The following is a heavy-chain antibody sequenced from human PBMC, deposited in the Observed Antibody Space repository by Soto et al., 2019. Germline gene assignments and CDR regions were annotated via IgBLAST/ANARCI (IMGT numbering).Heavy chain of an antibody. Sequence: QVQLAQSGAEVKKPGSSVKVSCKASGGTFNTVAISWLRQAPGQGREWIGGIVPIFETANYAQRLQDRLTITADESTRTAYMELSRLTSDDTAIYFCATSTSSSWQNDDWGLGTLVVVSS. V-gene: IGHV1-69*01. CDR1: GGTFNTVA. D-gene: IGHD6-13*01. J-gene: IGHJ4*02. CDR3: ATSTSSSWQNDD. CDR2: IVPIFETA.